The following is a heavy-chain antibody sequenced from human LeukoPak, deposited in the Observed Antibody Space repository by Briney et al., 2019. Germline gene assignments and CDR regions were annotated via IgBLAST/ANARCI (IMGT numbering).Heavy chain of an antibody. J-gene: IGHJ3*02. CDR1: GFTFSDHY. Sequence: SGGSLRLSCAASGFTFSDHYMDWVRQAREKGLEWVGCTRNKANSYTTEYAASVKGRFTISRDDSKNSLYLQMNSLKTEDTAVYYCARGAYGDDAFDIWGQGTMVTVSS. CDR2: TRNKANSYTT. D-gene: IGHD4-17*01. CDR3: ARGAYGDDAFDI. V-gene: IGHV3-72*01.